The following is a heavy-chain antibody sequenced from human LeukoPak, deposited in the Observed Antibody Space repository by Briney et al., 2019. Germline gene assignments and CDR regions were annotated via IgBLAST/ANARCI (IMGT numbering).Heavy chain of an antibody. CDR1: GGSFSGYY. CDR3: ARREDDILTGYIDY. V-gene: IGHV4-34*01. D-gene: IGHD3-9*01. J-gene: IGHJ4*02. Sequence: SETLSLTCAVYGGSFSGYYWSWIRQPPGKGLEWIGEINHSGSTNYNPSLKSRVTISVDTSKNQFSLKLSSVTPADTAVYYCARREDDILTGYIDYWGQGTLVTVSS. CDR2: INHSGST.